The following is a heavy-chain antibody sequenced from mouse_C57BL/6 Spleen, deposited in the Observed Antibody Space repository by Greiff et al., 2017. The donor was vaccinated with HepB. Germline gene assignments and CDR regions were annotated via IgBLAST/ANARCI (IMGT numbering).Heavy chain of an antibody. CDR3: ARRDYSNHFDY. CDR2: ISSGSSTI. Sequence: DVHLVESGGGLVKPGGSLKLSCAASGFTFSDYGMHWVRQAPEKGLERVAYISSGSSTIYYADTVKGRFTISRDNAKNTLFLQMTSLRSEDTAMYYCARRDYSNHFDYWGQGTTLTVSS. V-gene: IGHV5-17*01. J-gene: IGHJ2*01. D-gene: IGHD2-5*01. CDR1: GFTFSDYG.